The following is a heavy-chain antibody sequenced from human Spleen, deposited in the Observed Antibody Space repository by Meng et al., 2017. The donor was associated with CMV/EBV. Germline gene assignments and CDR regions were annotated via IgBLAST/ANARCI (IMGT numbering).Heavy chain of an antibody. Sequence: GESLKISCAASGFTFSTYAMSWVRQTPGKGLEWVALIRYDGSSEYYADSVKGRFTISRDNSKNTLYLQMNSLRAEDTALYYCAKPGDDSGTNWFDPWGQGTLVTVSS. CDR3: AKPGDDSGTNWFDP. CDR1: GFTFSTYA. V-gene: IGHV3-30*02. D-gene: IGHD6-19*01. J-gene: IGHJ5*02. CDR2: IRYDGSSE.